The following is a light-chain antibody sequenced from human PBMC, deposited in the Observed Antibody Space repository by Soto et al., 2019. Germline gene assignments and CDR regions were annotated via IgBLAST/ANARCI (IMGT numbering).Light chain of an antibody. CDR3: QQYENYWT. CDR2: AAS. V-gene: IGKV1D-16*01. Sequence: IQMTQSPSSVSASVGDTVTITCRASQVISSWLAWYQQKPGKAPNLLIYAASNLQSGVPSRFSGSGSGTEFSLTISNLQPDDCATYYCQQYENYWTFGQGTKVDIK. J-gene: IGKJ1*01. CDR1: QVISSW.